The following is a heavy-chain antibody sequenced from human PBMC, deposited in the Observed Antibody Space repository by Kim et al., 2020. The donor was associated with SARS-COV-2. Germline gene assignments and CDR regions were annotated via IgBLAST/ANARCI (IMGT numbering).Heavy chain of an antibody. CDR3: AKNPAGIIVPGAAFDY. J-gene: IGHJ4*02. D-gene: IGHD3-22*01. V-gene: IGHV3-23*01. Sequence: GSVRSRFTVSRDNSRSTLFLQMNSLRAEGTAVYYCAKNPAGIIVPGAAFDYWGQGTLVTVSS.